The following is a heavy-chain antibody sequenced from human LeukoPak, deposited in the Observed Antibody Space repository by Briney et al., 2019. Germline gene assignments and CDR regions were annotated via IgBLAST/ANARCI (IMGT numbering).Heavy chain of an antibody. CDR3: ARAYSSSWYFNWFDP. J-gene: IGHJ5*02. V-gene: IGHV3-48*01. CDR2: MDSSGSSV. Sequence: GGSLRLSCAASGFTFSSYSMNWIRQAPGKGLEWVSYMDSSGSSVHYADSVKGRFTISRDNAKNSLYLQMNSLRAEDTAVYYCARAYSSSWYFNWFDPWGQGTLVTVSS. D-gene: IGHD6-13*01. CDR1: GFTFSSYS.